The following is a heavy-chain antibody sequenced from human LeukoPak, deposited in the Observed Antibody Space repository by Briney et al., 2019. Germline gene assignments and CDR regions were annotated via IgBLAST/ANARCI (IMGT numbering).Heavy chain of an antibody. V-gene: IGHV4-61*01. CDR2: IYYSGST. CDR1: GGSISSGFYY. D-gene: IGHD5-12*01. J-gene: IGHJ3*02. CDR3: ARDHVVATIRAFDI. Sequence: SQTLSLTCTVSGGSISSGFYYWSWIRQPPGKGLEWIGYIYYSGSTNYNPSLKSRVTISVDTSKNQFSLKLSSVTAADTAVYYCARDHVVATIRAFDIWGQGTMVTVSS.